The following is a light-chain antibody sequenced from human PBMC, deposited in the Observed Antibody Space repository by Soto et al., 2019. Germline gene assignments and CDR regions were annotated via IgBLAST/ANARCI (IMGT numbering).Light chain of an antibody. J-gene: IGLJ1*01. CDR1: NSDVESYNL. V-gene: IGLV2-23*03. CDR2: EGT. CDR3: CSYAGTATV. Sequence: QAVVTQPASVSGSPGQSITISCTGTNSDVESYNLVSWFRQHPGEAPKLIVYEGTKRPSGVSNRFSGSKSGNPASLTISGLQAEDEANYYCCSYAGTATVFGTGTKGTVL.